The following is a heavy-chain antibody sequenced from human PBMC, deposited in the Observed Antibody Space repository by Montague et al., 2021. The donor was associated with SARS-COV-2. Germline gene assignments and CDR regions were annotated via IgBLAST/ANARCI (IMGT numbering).Heavy chain of an antibody. CDR1: GGTMNSYF. V-gene: IGHV4-59*01. CDR3: ARETTSYSHERSGAFHI. D-gene: IGHD3-22*01. Sequence: SETLSLTCTVSGGTMNSYFWSWIRQPPGKGLEWIGYIFCSGSTXXXPSXXXRVTISVDTSNYQLSLTLTSVTAADTAVYYCARETTSYSHERSGAFHIWGQGTLVTVSS. J-gene: IGHJ3*02. CDR2: IFCSGST.